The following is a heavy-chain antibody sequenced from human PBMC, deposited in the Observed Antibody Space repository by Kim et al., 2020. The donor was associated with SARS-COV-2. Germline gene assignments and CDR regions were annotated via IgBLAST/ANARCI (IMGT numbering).Heavy chain of an antibody. CDR2: ISGSGGST. V-gene: IGHV3-23*01. D-gene: IGHD3-22*01. Sequence: GGSLRLSCAASGFTFSSYAMSWVRQAPGKGLEWVSAISGSGGSTYYADSVKGQFTISRDNSKNTLYMQMNGLRAEDMAVYYCAKNMGILHYGSSGYPYYWGQVTLVTVSS. J-gene: IGHJ4*02. CDR1: GFTFSSYA. CDR3: AKNMGILHYGSSGYPYY.